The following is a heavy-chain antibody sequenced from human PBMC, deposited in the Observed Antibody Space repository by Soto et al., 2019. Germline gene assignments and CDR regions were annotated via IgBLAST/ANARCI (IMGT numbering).Heavy chain of an antibody. V-gene: IGHV4-59*01. J-gene: IGHJ3*02. CDR3: ARDIAVAGVADAFDI. Sequence: SETLSLTCTVSGGSISSYYWSWIRQPPGKGLEWIGYIYYSGSTNYNPSLKSRVTISVDTSKNQFSLKLSSVTAADTAVYYCARDIAVAGVADAFDIWGQGTMVTVSS. D-gene: IGHD6-19*01. CDR2: IYYSGST. CDR1: GGSISSYY.